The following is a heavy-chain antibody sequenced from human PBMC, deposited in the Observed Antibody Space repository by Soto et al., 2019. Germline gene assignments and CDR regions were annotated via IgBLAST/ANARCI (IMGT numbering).Heavy chain of an antibody. J-gene: IGHJ5*02. CDR1: GGSISSGDYY. CDR2: IYYSGST. V-gene: IGHV4-30-4*01. D-gene: IGHD2-21*02. Sequence: QVQLQESGPGLVKPSQTLSLTCTVSGGSISSGDYYWSWIRQPPGQGLEWIGYIYYSGSTYYNPSLNSRVTISVDTSKNQFSLKLSSVTAADTSVYYCDRDPTRFGGGNSGWFDPWGKGTLVTVSS. CDR3: DRDPTRFGGGNSGWFDP.